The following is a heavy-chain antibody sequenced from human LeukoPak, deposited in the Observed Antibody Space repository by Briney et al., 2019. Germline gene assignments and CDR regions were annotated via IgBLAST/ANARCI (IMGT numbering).Heavy chain of an antibody. V-gene: IGHV4-34*01. Sequence: PSETLSFTCAVYGGSFSGYYWSWIRQPPGKGLEWIGEINHSGSTNYNPSLKSRVTISVDTSKNQFSLKLSSVTAADTAVYYCARRHNVGFDYWGQGTLVTVPS. CDR1: GGSFSGYY. CDR2: INHSGST. CDR3: ARRHNVGFDY. D-gene: IGHD1-14*01. J-gene: IGHJ4*02.